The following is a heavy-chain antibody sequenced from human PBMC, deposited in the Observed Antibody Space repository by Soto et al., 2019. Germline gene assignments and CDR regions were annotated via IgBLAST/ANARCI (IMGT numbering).Heavy chain of an antibody. CDR1: GFTFSNYN. D-gene: IGHD6-13*01. V-gene: IGHV3-48*04. J-gene: IGHJ4*02. Sequence: EVQLLESGGGLVQPGGSLRLSCAASGFTFSNYNMNWVRQAPGKGLEWVSYISDSGSSIYYADSVKGRFTISRDNAKNSLLLEMNSLRGEDTAVYFCARQYSSMLDLWGQGTLVTVSS. CDR2: ISDSGSSI. CDR3: ARQYSSMLDL.